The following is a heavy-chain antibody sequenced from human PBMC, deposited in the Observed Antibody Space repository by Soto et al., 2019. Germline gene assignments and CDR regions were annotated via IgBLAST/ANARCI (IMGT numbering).Heavy chain of an antibody. CDR1: GGSISSSSYY. J-gene: IGHJ4*02. CDR3: ARRIVGASSDYFDY. V-gene: IGHV4-39*01. CDR2: IYYNGGT. Sequence: SETLSLTCSVSGGSISSSSYYWGWIRQPPGKGLEWVGSIYYNGGTYYNPSLNSRVTISVDTSKNQFSLKLRSVTAADTAVYYCARRIVGASSDYFDYWGQGTLVTVSS. D-gene: IGHD1-26*01.